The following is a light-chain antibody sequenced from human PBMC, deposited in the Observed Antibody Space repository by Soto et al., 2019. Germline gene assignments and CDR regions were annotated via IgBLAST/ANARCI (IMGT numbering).Light chain of an antibody. V-gene: IGKV1-39*01. Sequence: DIQMTQSPSSLSASVGDSVTITCRASQNIKTYLNLYQQKPGKAPNLLIYAASSLHSGVPSRFSGSGSGTDFTLTISSLQPEDFATYYCQQSFSSPPWTFGQGTKVEIK. CDR3: QQSFSSPPWT. CDR2: AAS. CDR1: QNIKTY. J-gene: IGKJ1*01.